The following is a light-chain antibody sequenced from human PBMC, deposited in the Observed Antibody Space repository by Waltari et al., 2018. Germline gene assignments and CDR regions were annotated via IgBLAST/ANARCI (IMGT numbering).Light chain of an antibody. V-gene: IGKV3-20*01. Sequence: EIVLTQSPGTLSLSPGERATLSCRASQSVSRALAWYQQKPGQAPRLLIYGTSNRATGIPDRFSGSGSGTDFSLTISRLEAEDFAVYYCQNHERLPATFGQGTKVEIK. CDR2: GTS. CDR3: QNHERLPAT. CDR1: QSVSRA. J-gene: IGKJ1*01.